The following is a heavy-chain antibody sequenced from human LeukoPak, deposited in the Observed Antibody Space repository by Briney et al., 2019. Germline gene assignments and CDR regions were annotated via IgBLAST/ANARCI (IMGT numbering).Heavy chain of an antibody. D-gene: IGHD2-15*01. CDR2: IYYSGST. J-gene: IGHJ4*02. Sequence: SETLSLTCTVSGGSISSSSYYWGWIRQPPGKGLGWIGSIYYSGSTYYNPSLKSRVTISLDTSKNQFSLKLSSVTAADTAVYYCARDPGYCSGRTCYFSYFDYWGQGTLVTVSS. CDR3: ARDPGYCSGRTCYFSYFDY. CDR1: GGSISSSSYY. V-gene: IGHV4-39*07.